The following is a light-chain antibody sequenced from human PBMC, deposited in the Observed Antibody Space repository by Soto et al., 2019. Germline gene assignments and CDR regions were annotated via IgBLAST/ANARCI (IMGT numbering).Light chain of an antibody. CDR3: HQYYSWPLT. CDR1: QTVGSD. Sequence: ERVMTQSPATLSVSPGERVTLSCRASQTVGSDLAWYQQKPGQAPRLHIYGASTRATDIPARFSGSGSETKFTLTISSLQSEDFAVYYCHQYYSWPLTFGGGTKVEI. V-gene: IGKV3-15*01. J-gene: IGKJ4*01. CDR2: GAS.